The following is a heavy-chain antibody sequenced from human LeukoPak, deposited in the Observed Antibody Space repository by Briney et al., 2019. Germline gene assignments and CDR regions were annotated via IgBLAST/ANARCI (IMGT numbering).Heavy chain of an antibody. CDR3: ARMGGTGYFDY. CDR1: GFTFSSYG. V-gene: IGHV3-33*01. Sequence: GGSLRLSCAASGFTFSSYGMHWVRQAPGKGLEWVAITWYDGSNDYYADSVKGRFTISRDNSKNTLYLQMNSLRADDTAVYYCARMGGTGYFDYWGQGTLVTVSS. CDR2: TWYDGSND. D-gene: IGHD1-26*01. J-gene: IGHJ4*02.